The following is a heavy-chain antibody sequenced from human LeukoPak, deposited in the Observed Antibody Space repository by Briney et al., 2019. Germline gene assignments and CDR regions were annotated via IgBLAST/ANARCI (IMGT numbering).Heavy chain of an antibody. Sequence: PSETLSLTCAVSGYSISSGYYWGWSRQPPGKGLEWIGSIYHSGSTYYNPSLKSRVTISVDTSKNQFSLKLSSVTAADTAVYYCARRDRWFDPWGQGTLVTVSS. V-gene: IGHV4-38-2*01. CDR1: GYSISSGYY. D-gene: IGHD1-14*01. CDR3: ARRDRWFDP. J-gene: IGHJ5*02. CDR2: IYHSGST.